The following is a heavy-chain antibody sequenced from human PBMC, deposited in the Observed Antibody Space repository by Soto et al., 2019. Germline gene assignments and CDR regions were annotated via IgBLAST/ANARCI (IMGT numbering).Heavy chain of an antibody. V-gene: IGHV3-23*01. CDR3: AKISGLPVTYSAMDV. Sequence: GGSLRLSCAGSGFSFSSYAMSWVRQAPGKGLDCVSVLSGSGATTYYADSVKGRFTISRDTSKNTLYLQMDSLRAEDTAIYYCAKISGLPVTYSAMDVWGQGTTVTVSS. D-gene: IGHD4-17*01. J-gene: IGHJ6*02. CDR2: LSGSGATT. CDR1: GFSFSSYA.